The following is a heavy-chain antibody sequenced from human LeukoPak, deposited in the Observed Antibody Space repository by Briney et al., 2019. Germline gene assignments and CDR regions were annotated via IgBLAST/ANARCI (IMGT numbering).Heavy chain of an antibody. D-gene: IGHD3-10*01. J-gene: IGHJ5*02. Sequence: PSETLSLTCTVSGGSISSYYWSWIRQPPGEGLEWIGYIYYSGSTNYNPSLKSRVTISVDTSKNQFSLKLSSVTAEDTAVYYCARDRVVRGVIKYWFDPWGQGTLVTVSS. CDR2: IYYSGST. V-gene: IGHV4-59*01. CDR1: GGSISSYY. CDR3: ARDRVVRGVIKYWFDP.